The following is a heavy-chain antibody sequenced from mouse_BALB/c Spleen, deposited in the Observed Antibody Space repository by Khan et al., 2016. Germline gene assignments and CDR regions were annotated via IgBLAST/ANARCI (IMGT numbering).Heavy chain of an antibody. CDR1: GFNIKDTY. J-gene: IGHJ3*01. CDR3: ARSTMTSWFAY. Sequence: VQLQQPGAELVKPGASVKLSCTASGFNIKDTYMHWVKQRPEQGLEWIGRIDPANGNTKYDPKFQGKATITADTSSNTAYLQLSSLTSEDTAVYYCARSTMTSWFAYWGQGTLVTVSA. D-gene: IGHD2-4*01. V-gene: IGHV14-3*02. CDR2: IDPANGNT.